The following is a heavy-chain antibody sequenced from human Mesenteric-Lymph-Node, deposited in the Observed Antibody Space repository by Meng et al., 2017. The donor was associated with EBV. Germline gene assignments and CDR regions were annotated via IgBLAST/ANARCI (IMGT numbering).Heavy chain of an antibody. CDR2: IFYSGKT. CDR3: VSQGYSSAWFHN. J-gene: IGHJ5*02. CDR1: GGSIRTSSSY. V-gene: IGHV4-39*01. D-gene: IGHD6-19*01. Sequence: LQVQESGPGKVKPSETLSLTCTVSGGSIRTSSSYWGWIRLSPGKGPEWIGSIFYSGKTYYNPSLKSRATLSVDTSNNQFSLQLTSVTAADRAVYYCVSQGYSSAWFHNWGQGTLVTVSS.